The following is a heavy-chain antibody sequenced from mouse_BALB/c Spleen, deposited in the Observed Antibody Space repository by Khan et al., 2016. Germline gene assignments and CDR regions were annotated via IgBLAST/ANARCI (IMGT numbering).Heavy chain of an antibody. V-gene: IGHV14-1*02. Sequence: VQLQQSGAELVRPGALVKLSCKASGFNIKDSYIHWVKQRPEQGLEWIGWIDPANGNTIYDPKFLDKASITADTSSNTAYLQLSSLTSEDTAVYYCARRTTVFDYWGQGTALTFSS. D-gene: IGHD1-1*01. CDR2: IDPANGNT. CDR3: ARRTTVFDY. CDR1: GFNIKDSY. J-gene: IGHJ2*01.